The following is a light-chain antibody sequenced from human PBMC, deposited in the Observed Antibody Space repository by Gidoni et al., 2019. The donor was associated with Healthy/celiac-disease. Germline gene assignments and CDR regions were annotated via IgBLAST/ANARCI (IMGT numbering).Light chain of an antibody. CDR1: PCVSSSD. CDR2: GAS. V-gene: IGKV3-20*01. CDR3: QQYGSSPIT. J-gene: IGKJ5*01. Sequence: ERVLTQSPGTLPLPPGERATLSCRASPCVSSSDLAWYQQKPGQAPRLLIYGASSRATGIPDRFRGSGSGTDFTLTNSRLEPEDFAVYYCQQYGSSPITFXXXTRLEIK.